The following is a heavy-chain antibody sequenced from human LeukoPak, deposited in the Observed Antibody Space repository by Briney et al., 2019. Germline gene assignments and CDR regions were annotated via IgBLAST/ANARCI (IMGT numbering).Heavy chain of an antibody. V-gene: IGHV4-39*07. D-gene: IGHD4-17*01. J-gene: IGHJ4*02. CDR2: IYYSGST. CDR1: GGSISSSSYY. Sequence: SETLSLTCTVSGGSISSSSYYWGWIRQPPGKGLEWIGSIYYSGSTYYNPSLKSRVTISVDTSKNQFSLKLSSVTAADTAVYYCARDLARLYGDYTSHYFDYWGRGTLVTVSS. CDR3: ARDLARLYGDYTSHYFDY.